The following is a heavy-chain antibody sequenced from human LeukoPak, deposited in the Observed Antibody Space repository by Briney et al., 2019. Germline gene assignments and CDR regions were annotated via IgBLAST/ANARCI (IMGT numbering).Heavy chain of an antibody. CDR1: GFTFSSYA. CDR2: ISGSGGST. V-gene: IGHV3-23*01. CDR3: AKDSYYYGSGSYYSAPYYFDY. D-gene: IGHD3-10*01. Sequence: GGSLRLSCAASGFTFSSYAMRWVPQAPGKALEWVSAISGSGGSTFYAHSVKGRFTIPRDNSKNTLYLQMNSLRAEDTAVYYCAKDSYYYGSGSYYSAPYYFDYWGQGTLVTVSS. J-gene: IGHJ4*02.